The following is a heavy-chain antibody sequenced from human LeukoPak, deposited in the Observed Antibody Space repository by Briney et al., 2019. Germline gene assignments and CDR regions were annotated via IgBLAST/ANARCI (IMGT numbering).Heavy chain of an antibody. Sequence: KTSETLSLTCTVSGGSISNYYWGWIRQPPGKGLECMGYIYYSGTTNYNPSLKSRVTISVDTSKNQFSLKLSSVTAADTAVYYCARHGGYSSPYLHWGQGTLVTVSS. CDR3: ARHGGYSSPYLH. V-gene: IGHV4-59*08. J-gene: IGHJ1*01. CDR1: GGSISNYY. D-gene: IGHD6-13*01. CDR2: IYYSGTT.